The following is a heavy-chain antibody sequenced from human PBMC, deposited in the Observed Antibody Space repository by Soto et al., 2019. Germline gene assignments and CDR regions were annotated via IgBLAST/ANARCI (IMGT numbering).Heavy chain of an antibody. CDR2: IIPMLGIA. CDR3: ARDRDGFDSNGYYLDY. J-gene: IGHJ4*02. V-gene: IGHV1-69*08. D-gene: IGHD3-22*01. Sequence: QVQLVQSGAEVKKPGSSVKVSCNGSGGTFSRYSISWVRQAPGEGLEWMGRIIPMLGIAKYAQKFQGRVTISADRSTSTAYMEVSSLRSEDTAVFYCARDRDGFDSNGYYLDYWGQGTLLTVTS. CDR1: GGTFSRYS.